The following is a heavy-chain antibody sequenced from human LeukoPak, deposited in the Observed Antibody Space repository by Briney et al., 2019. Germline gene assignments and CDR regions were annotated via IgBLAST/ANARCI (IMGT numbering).Heavy chain of an antibody. J-gene: IGHJ5*02. CDR1: GWSFNDYY. Sequence: SETLSLTCAVYGWSFNDYYWNWIRQPPGKGLEWIGEINARGDTNYNPSLKSRVNISVDTSKKLFSLRLTSMIAADTALYYCARGQVPAARGYNWFDPWGQGTLVTVSS. V-gene: IGHV4-34*01. D-gene: IGHD2-2*01. CDR2: INARGDT. CDR3: ARGQVPAARGYNWFDP.